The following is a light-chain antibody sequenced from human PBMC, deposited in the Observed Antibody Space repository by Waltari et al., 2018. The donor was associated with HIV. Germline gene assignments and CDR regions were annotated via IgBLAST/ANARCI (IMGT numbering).Light chain of an antibody. CDR2: QAS. CDR1: QSISDW. Sequence: DTQMTQSPSTLSASVGDRVTITCRASQSISDWLAWYQQKPGRAPNLLIYQASKLKSGVPSRFSGGASGTECTLTISGLQPEDFATYCCQQYKSYPLTFGRGTEVEIK. V-gene: IGKV1-5*03. J-gene: IGKJ4*02. CDR3: QQYKSYPLT.